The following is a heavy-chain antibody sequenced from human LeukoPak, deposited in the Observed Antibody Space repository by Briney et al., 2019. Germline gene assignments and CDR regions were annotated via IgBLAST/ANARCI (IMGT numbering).Heavy chain of an antibody. D-gene: IGHD4-17*01. Sequence: RINPNSGGTNYAQKFQGRVTMTRDTSISTAYMELSRLRSDDTAVYYCARWDYGDVLGAFDIWGQGTMVTVSS. CDR2: INPNSGGT. J-gene: IGHJ3*02. CDR3: ARWDYGDVLGAFDI. V-gene: IGHV1-2*06.